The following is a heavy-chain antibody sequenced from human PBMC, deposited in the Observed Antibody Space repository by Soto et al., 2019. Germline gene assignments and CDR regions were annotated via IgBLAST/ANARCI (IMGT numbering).Heavy chain of an antibody. Sequence: PGGSLRLSCAASGFTFGSYAMSWVRQAPRKGLEWVSAISGSSGSAYYADSVKGRFTISRDNSKNTLYLQMNSLRAEDTAIYYCAKDIVVVPAAGNWFDPWGQGTLVTVSS. CDR2: ISGSSGSA. CDR3: AKDIVVVPAAGNWFDP. J-gene: IGHJ5*02. D-gene: IGHD2-2*01. V-gene: IGHV3-23*01. CDR1: GFTFGSYA.